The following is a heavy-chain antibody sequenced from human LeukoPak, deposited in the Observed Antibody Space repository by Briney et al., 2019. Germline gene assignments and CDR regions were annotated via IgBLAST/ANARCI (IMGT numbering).Heavy chain of an antibody. J-gene: IGHJ5*02. CDR1: GGSISSYY. CDR3: ARDSTTIFGPT. V-gene: IGHV4-59*12. CDR2: IYYSGST. Sequence: SETLSLTCTVSGGSISSYYWSWIRQPPGKGLEWIGYIYYSGSTNYNPSLKSRVTISVDTSKNQFSLRLSSVTAADTAVYYCARDSTTIFGPTWGQGTLVTVSS. D-gene: IGHD3-3*01.